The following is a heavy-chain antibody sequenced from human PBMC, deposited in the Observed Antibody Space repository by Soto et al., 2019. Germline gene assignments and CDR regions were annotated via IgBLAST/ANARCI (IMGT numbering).Heavy chain of an antibody. CDR2: IKQDGGEK. D-gene: IGHD6-19*01. CDR1: EFSFSTRW. CDR3: AGGSGWTSDS. Sequence: EVQLVESGGTLVPPGGSLRLSCAVSEFSFSTRWMTWVRQAPGKGLEWVANIKQDGGEKNYLESVRGRFTISIDSAKKSFYLDMNSLRADDTAVYYCAGGSGWTSDSWGQGTLVTVSS. V-gene: IGHV3-7*05. J-gene: IGHJ4*02.